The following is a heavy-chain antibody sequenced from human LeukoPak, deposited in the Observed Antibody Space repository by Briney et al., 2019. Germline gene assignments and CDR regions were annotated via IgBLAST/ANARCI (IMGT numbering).Heavy chain of an antibody. CDR1: GGSCSGYY. J-gene: IGHJ4*02. V-gene: IGHV4-34*01. Sequence: SETLSLTCAVYGGSCSGYYWSWIRQPPGKGLEWIGEINHSGSTNYNPSLKSRVTISVDTSKNQFSLKLNSVTAADTAVYYCARGVQDDSSGSHVFDYWGQETLVTVSS. CDR3: ARGVQDDSSGSHVFDY. CDR2: INHSGST. D-gene: IGHD3-22*01.